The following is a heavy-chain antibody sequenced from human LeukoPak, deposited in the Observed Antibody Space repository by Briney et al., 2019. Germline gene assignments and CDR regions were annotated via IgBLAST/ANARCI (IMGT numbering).Heavy chain of an antibody. CDR3: AKEGIAVAGGAFDI. CDR1: GFTFDDYA. CDR2: ISGDGGST. D-gene: IGHD6-19*01. V-gene: IGHV3-43*02. J-gene: IGHJ3*02. Sequence: PGGSLRLSCAASGFTFDDYAMHWVRQAPGKGLEWVTLISGDGGSTYYADSVKGRFTISRDNSKNSLYLQMNSLRTEDTALYYCAKEGIAVAGGAFDIWSRGTMVTVSS.